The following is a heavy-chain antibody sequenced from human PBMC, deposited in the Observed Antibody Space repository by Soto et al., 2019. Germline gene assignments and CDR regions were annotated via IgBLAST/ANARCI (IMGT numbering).Heavy chain of an antibody. V-gene: IGHV4-4*07. D-gene: IGHD6-19*01. J-gene: IGHJ4*02. CDR3: ARRGTYSSGWDY. Sequence: PSETLSLTCTVSGDPITSYFWTWLRQPAGKGLEWIGHVFPGGPTSHNSSLKSRVSMSVDTSKNQFSLTLTSVTAADTAMYYCARRGTYSSGWDYWGQGTLVTVS. CDR2: VFPGGPT. CDR1: GDPITSYF.